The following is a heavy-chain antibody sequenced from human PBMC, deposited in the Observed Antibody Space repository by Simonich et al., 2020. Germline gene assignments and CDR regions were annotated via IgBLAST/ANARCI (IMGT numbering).Heavy chain of an antibody. CDR2: IIPSLGIA. D-gene: IGHD3-10*01. J-gene: IGHJ4*02. V-gene: IGHV1-69*09. CDR3: ARTNTMRELDTMVRGVDYFDY. CDR1: GGTFSSYA. Sequence: QVQLVQSGAEVKKPGSSVKVSCKASGGTFSSYAISWVRQAPGQGLEWIGRIIPSLGIANYAQKFQGRVTITADKSTSTAYMELSSLRSEDTAVYYCARTNTMRELDTMVRGVDYFDYWGQGTLVTVSS.